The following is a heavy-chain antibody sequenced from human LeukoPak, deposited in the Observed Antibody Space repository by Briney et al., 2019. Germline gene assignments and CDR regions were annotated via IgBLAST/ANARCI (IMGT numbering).Heavy chain of an antibody. D-gene: IGHD3-10*01. CDR2: INHSGST. Sequence: SETLSLTCAVYGGSFSGYYWSWIRQPPGKGLEWIGEINHSGSTNYNPSLKSRVTISVDTSKNQFSLQLNSVTPEDTAVYYCARAYGSGSGREINWFGPWGQGTLVTVSS. V-gene: IGHV4-34*01. J-gene: IGHJ5*02. CDR1: GGSFSGYY. CDR3: ARAYGSGSGREINWFGP.